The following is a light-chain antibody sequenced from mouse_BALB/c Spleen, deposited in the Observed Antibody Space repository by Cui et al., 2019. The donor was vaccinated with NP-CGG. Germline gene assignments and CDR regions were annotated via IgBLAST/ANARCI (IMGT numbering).Light chain of an antibody. V-gene: IGLV1*01. CDR3: ALWYSNHWV. CDR2: GTN. Sequence: QAVVTKESALTTSSGETVTLTCRSSTGAVTTSNYANWVQEKPDHLFTGLIGGTNNRAPGVPARFSGSLIGDKAALIITGAQTEDEAMYFCALWYSNHWVFGGGTKLTVL. J-gene: IGLJ1*01. CDR1: TGAVTTSNY.